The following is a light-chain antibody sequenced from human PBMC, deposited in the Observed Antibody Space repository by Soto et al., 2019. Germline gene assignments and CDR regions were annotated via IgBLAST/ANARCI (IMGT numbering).Light chain of an antibody. CDR3: SSYTSSSTLYV. CDR1: SSDVGGYNY. V-gene: IGLV2-14*01. Sequence: QSALTQPASVSASPGQSITLSCTGSSSDVGGYNYVSWYQQHPGTAPKLMLYDVSNRPSGVSNRFSGSKSGNTASLTISGLQAEDEADSYCSSYTSSSTLYVFGTGTKVTVL. CDR2: DVS. J-gene: IGLJ1*01.